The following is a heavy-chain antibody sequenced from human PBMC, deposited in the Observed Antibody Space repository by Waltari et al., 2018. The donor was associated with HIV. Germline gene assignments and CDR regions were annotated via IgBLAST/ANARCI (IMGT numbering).Heavy chain of an antibody. CDR3: AKGVRGRPTQQPPHWFDP. V-gene: IGHV4-30-2*01. D-gene: IGHD6-13*01. J-gene: IGHJ5*02. Sequence: QLQLQESGSGLVKPSQSLSLTCSVFGGSLSSGGYSWSWIRQPPGKGLEFIGYIDHFWTTHYPPSLKSRVSISVDRSKNQFSVKLRSVTAADTAVYYCAKGVRGRPTQQPPHWFDPWGQGILVSVSS. CDR2: IDHFWTT. CDR1: GGSLSSGGYS.